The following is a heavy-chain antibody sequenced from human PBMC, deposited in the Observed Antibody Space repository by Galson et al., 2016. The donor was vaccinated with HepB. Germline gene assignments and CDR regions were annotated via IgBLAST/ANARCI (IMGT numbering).Heavy chain of an antibody. CDR1: GHTSMDFG. Sequence: SLRLSCAVSGHTSMDFGLNWVRQPPGKGLEWVSTISSTGRTTDYTNSVKGRFVISRDTSTNTLYLQMSSLRADDTAVYFCAKDSDSSSWGHWHFDVWGRGTLVTVSS. D-gene: IGHD3-22*01. J-gene: IGHJ2*01. CDR3: AKDSDSSSWGHWHFDV. CDR2: ISSTGRTT. V-gene: IGHV3-23*01.